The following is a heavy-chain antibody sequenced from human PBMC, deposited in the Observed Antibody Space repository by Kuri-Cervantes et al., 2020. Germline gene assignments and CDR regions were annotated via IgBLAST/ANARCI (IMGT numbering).Heavy chain of an antibody. Sequence: GESLKISCAASGFTVSSNYMSWVRQAPGKGLEWVSVIYSGGSTYYADSVKGRFTISRDNSKNTLYLQMNSLRAEDTAVYYCAREGPYWARYHYYGMDVWGQGTTVTVSS. CDR3: AREGPYWARYHYYGMDV. J-gene: IGHJ6*02. CDR1: GFTVSSNY. D-gene: IGHD2-8*02. V-gene: IGHV3-53*01. CDR2: IYSGGST.